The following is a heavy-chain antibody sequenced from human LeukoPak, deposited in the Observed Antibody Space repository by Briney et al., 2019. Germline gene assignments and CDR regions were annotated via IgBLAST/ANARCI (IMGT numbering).Heavy chain of an antibody. CDR1: GYTFTGYY. CDR2: INPSGGST. V-gene: IGHV1-46*01. Sequence: GASVKVSCKASGYTFTGYYMHWVRQAPGQGLEWMGIINPSGGSTSYAQKFQGRVTMTRDTSTSTVYMELRSLRSDDTAVYYCAREATTPFDYWGQGTLVTVSS. CDR3: AREATTPFDY. D-gene: IGHD5-24*01. J-gene: IGHJ4*02.